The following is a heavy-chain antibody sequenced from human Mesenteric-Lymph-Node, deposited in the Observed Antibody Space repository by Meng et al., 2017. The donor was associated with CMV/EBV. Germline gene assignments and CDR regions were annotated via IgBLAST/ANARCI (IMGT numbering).Heavy chain of an antibody. Sequence: SETLSLTCTVSGGSISSGDYYWSWIRQPPGKGLEWIGSIYCSGSTYYNPSLKSRVTISVDTSKNQFSLKLSSVTAADTAVYYCARGPSGWYTKTFDYWGQGTLVTVSS. CDR3: ARGPSGWYTKTFDY. V-gene: IGHV4-30-4*08. CDR1: GGSISSGDYY. D-gene: IGHD6-19*01. CDR2: IYCSGST. J-gene: IGHJ4*02.